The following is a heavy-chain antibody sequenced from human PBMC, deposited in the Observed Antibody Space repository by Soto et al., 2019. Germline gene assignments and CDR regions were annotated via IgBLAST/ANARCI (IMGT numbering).Heavy chain of an antibody. CDR1: GFTFSSYA. Sequence: QVQLVESGGGVVKPGRSLRLSCAASGFTFSSYAMHWVRQAPGKGLEWVAVISYDRSNKYYADSVKGRFTISRDNSKNTLYLQMNSLRAQDTAVYYCARDGVPAAELNWFDPWGQGTLVTASS. D-gene: IGHD2-2*01. J-gene: IGHJ5*02. CDR2: ISYDRSNK. CDR3: ARDGVPAAELNWFDP. V-gene: IGHV3-30-3*01.